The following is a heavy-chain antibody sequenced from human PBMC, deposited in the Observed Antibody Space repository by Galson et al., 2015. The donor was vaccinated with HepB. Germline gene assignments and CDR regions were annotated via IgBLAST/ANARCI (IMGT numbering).Heavy chain of an antibody. Sequence: SVKVSCKASGGTSSSYAISWVRQAPGQGLEWMGGIIPIFGTANYAQKFQGRVTITADESTSTAYMELSSLRSEDTAVYYCARDYDYVWGSYRYSALGAFDIWGQGTMVTVSS. V-gene: IGHV1-69*13. CDR3: ARDYDYVWGSYRYSALGAFDI. J-gene: IGHJ3*02. CDR1: GGTSSSYA. CDR2: IIPIFGTA. D-gene: IGHD3-16*02.